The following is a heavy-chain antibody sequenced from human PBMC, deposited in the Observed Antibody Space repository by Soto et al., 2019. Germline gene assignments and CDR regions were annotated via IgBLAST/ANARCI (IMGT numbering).Heavy chain of an antibody. V-gene: IGHV1-3*01. CDR1: GYTFTNYA. J-gene: IGHJ5*02. CDR3: ARDPYYDFWSGSNWFDP. Sequence: ASVKVSCKASGYTFTNYAMHWVRQAPGQRLEWMGWINAGNGDTKYSQNFQGRVTITRDTSAGTAYMELSSLRSEDTAVYYCARDPYYDFWSGSNWFDPWGQGTLVTVSS. CDR2: INAGNGDT. D-gene: IGHD3-3*01.